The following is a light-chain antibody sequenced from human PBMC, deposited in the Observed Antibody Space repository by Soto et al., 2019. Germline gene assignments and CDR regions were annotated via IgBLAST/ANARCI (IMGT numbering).Light chain of an antibody. CDR1: QGIKND. CDR2: AAS. V-gene: IGKV1-6*01. CDR3: LQDYNFPFT. Sequence: AIQMTQSPSSLSASVGDRITITCRASQGIKNDLGWYQQKPGKAPKLLIYAASSLQGGVPSRFSGSGSGTDFTLTISSLQPEDFATYYCLQDYNFPFTFGPGTKVDVK. J-gene: IGKJ3*01.